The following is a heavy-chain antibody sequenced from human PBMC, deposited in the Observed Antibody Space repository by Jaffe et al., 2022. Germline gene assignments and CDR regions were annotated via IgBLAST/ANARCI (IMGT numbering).Heavy chain of an antibody. D-gene: IGHD3-10*01. CDR1: GFTFSSYE. J-gene: IGHJ4*02. V-gene: IGHV3-48*03. CDR3: ARDGVERGGAFIPHTHFDY. CDR2: ISSSGSTI. Sequence: EVQLVESGGGLVQPGGSLRLSCAASGFTFSSYEMNWVRQAPGKGLEWVSYISSSGSTIYYADSVKGRFTISRDNAKNSLYLQMNSLRAEDTAVYYCARDGVERGGAFIPHTHFDYWGQGTLVTVSS.